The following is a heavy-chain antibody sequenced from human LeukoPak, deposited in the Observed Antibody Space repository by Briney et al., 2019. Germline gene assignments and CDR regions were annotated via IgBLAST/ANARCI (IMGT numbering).Heavy chain of an antibody. CDR3: ARGHYDILTGYPYYFDY. J-gene: IGHJ4*02. V-gene: IGHV1-18*01. Sequence: ASVKVSCKASGYTFTSYGISWVRHAHGQGLEWMGWIRAYNGNTNYDKQLQSRVTITTDTSTSTAYMELRSLRSDDTAVYYCARGHYDILTGYPYYFDYWGQGTLVTVSS. D-gene: IGHD3-9*01. CDR1: GYTFTSYG. CDR2: IRAYNGNT.